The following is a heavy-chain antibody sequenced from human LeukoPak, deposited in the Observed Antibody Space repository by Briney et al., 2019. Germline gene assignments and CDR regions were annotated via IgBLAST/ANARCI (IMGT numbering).Heavy chain of an antibody. V-gene: IGHV3-9*01. CDR3: AKGKKIAVAGLFDY. D-gene: IGHD6-19*01. J-gene: IGHJ4*02. CDR1: GFTFDVYA. CDR2: ISWNSGNI. Sequence: PGGSLRLSCAASGFTFDVYAMHWVRQAPGKGLEWVSGISWNSGNIGYADSVKGRFTNSRDNAKNSLYLEMNTLRAEDTALYYCAKGKKIAVAGLFDYWGQGTLVTVSS.